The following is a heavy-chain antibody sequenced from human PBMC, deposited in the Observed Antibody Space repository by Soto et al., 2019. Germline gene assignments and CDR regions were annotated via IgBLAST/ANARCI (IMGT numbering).Heavy chain of an antibody. D-gene: IGHD3-22*01. CDR1: GGSIISYY. V-gene: IGHV4-59*01. CDR2: IYYSGST. CDR3: ARVNDSSGGKKYGYYYGMDV. Sequence: PSETLALTWTVSGGSIISYYWSWIRQPPGKGLDWIGYIYYSGSTNYNPSLKSRVTISVDTSKNQFSLKLSSVTAADTAVYYCARVNDSSGGKKYGYYYGMDVWGQGNTVTVSS. J-gene: IGHJ6*02.